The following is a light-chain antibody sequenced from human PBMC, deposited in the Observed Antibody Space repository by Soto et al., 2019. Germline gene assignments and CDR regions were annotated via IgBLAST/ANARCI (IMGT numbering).Light chain of an antibody. V-gene: IGKV3-20*01. CDR1: QSVSSSY. CDR2: GAS. J-gene: IGKJ4*01. CDR3: QQHGSSLFT. Sequence: EIVLTQSPGTLSLSPGERATLSCRASQSVSSSYLAWYQQKPGQAPRLHIYGASSMATGIPDRFSGSRSGTHFTLTISTLEPEDFAVYYCQQHGSSLFTFGGGTKVEIK.